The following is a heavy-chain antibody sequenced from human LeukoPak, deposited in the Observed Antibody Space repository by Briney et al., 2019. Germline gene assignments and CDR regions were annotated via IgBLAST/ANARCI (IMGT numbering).Heavy chain of an antibody. Sequence: SQTLSLTCTVSGGSISSGSYYWSWIRQPAGKGLEWIGRIYTSGSTNYNPSLKSRVTISVDTSKNQFSLKLSSVTAADTAVYYCARDPTIFGAGAFDIWGQGTMVTVSS. D-gene: IGHD3-3*01. J-gene: IGHJ3*02. CDR1: GGSISSGSYY. CDR2: IYTSGST. V-gene: IGHV4-61*02. CDR3: ARDPTIFGAGAFDI.